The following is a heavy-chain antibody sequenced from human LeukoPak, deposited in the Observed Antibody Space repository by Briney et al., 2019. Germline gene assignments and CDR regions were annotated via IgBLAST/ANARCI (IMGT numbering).Heavy chain of an antibody. Sequence: SETLSLTCAVSGDSISSDIWWNWVRPPPGKGLEWIGSIYDSGSTYYNPSLKSRVTISVDTSKNQFSLKLNSVTAADTAVYYCARHYGPWGQGTLVTVSS. J-gene: IGHJ5*02. CDR3: ARHYGP. CDR1: GDSISSDIW. V-gene: IGHV4-38-2*01. CDR2: IYDSGST. D-gene: IGHD3-16*01.